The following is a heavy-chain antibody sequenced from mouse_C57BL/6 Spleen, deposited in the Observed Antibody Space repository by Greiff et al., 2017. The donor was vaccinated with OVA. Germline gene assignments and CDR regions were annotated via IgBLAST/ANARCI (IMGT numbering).Heavy chain of an antibody. Sequence: VQLQQSGPELVKPGASVKISCKASGYTFTDYYMNWVKQSHGKSLEWIGDINPNNGGTSYNQKFKGKATLTVDKSSSTAYMELRSLTSEDSAVYYSARGANGNSGPYAMDYWGQGTSVTVSS. V-gene: IGHV1-26*01. CDR2: INPNNGGT. CDR3: ARGANGNSGPYAMDY. J-gene: IGHJ4*01. CDR1: GYTFTDYY. D-gene: IGHD2-1*01.